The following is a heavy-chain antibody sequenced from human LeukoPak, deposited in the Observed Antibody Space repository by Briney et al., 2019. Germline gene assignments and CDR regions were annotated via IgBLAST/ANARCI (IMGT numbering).Heavy chain of an antibody. V-gene: IGHV5-51*01. CDR1: GSRLTSYW. D-gene: IGHD2-2*01. CDR2: IYPGGSDT. CDR3: ARGIVVAGGYMDV. Sequence: GEPLKVSFKGSGSRLTSYWLGWVRPIPGKGLEWMGIIYPGGSDTSYSPSFQGQITITPDQTISTAYLQWSSLKSSDTAMYYCARGIVVAGGYMDVWGKGTTVTVSS. J-gene: IGHJ6*03.